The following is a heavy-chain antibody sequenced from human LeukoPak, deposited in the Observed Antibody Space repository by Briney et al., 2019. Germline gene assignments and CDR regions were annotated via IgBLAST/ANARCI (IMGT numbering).Heavy chain of an antibody. CDR3: ARANRDYDFWSGNQACWFDP. CDR1: GDSITNYY. D-gene: IGHD3-3*01. Sequence: PSETLSLTCTVSGDSITNYYWSWIRQPPGKGLEWIGYISYSGTTNYNPSLKSRVTISVDTSKNQFSLKLSSVTAADTAVYYCARANRDYDFWSGNQACWFDPWGQGTLVTVSS. CDR2: ISYSGTT. V-gene: IGHV4-59*01. J-gene: IGHJ5*02.